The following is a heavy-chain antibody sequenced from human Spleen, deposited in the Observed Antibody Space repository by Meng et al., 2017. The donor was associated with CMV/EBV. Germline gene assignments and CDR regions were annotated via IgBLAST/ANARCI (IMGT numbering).Heavy chain of an antibody. D-gene: IGHD6-13*01. CDR2: INPNSGGT. CDR3: ARPRTGQQLVLDY. V-gene: IGHV1-2*02. CDR1: GYTFTGYY. J-gene: IGHJ4*02. Sequence: CKASGYTFTGYYMHWVRQAPGQGLEWMGWINPNSGGTNYAQKFQGRVTMTRDTSISTAYMELSRLRSDDTAVYYCARPRTGQQLVLDYWGQGTLVTVSS.